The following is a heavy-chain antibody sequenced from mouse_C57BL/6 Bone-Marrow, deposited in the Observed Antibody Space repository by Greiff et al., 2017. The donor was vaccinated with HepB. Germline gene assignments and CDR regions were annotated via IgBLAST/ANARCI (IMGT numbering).Heavy chain of an antibody. CDR2: IYPGSGST. CDR3: ARTPYITTVVASFDY. J-gene: IGHJ2*01. Sequence: VKLMESGAELVKPGASVKMSCKASGYTFTSYWITWVKQRPGQGLEWIGDIYPGSGSTNYNEKFKSKATLTVDTSSSTAYMQLSSLTSEDSAVYYCARTPYITTVVASFDYWGQGTTLTVSS. V-gene: IGHV1-55*01. CDR1: GYTFTSYW. D-gene: IGHD1-1*01.